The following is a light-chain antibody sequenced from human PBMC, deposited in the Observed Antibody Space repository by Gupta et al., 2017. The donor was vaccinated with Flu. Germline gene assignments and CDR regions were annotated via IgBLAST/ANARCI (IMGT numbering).Light chain of an antibody. CDR3: QVWDSPSDPGV. J-gene: IGLJ1*01. V-gene: IGLV3-21*02. Sequence: SYELTQPPSVSVAPGQTARISCGGNNIEAKSAHWYQHKPGQAPVLVVFDDSDRPSGVPERFSGSNTGSTATLTIGRVEAGDEADYYCQVWDSPSDPGVFGTGTKVTVL. CDR1: NIEAKS. CDR2: DDS.